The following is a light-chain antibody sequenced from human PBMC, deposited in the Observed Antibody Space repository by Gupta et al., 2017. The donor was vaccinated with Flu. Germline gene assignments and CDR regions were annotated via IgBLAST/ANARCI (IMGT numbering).Light chain of an antibody. J-gene: IGKJ5*01. CDR2: NAV. Sequence: DIQMTQSPSSVSASVGDRVTITCRASQGIDTWLAWYQQKSGRAPKLLIYNAVNWPSGVPSRLRGSGSGTDFTLTISSRQPEDFATYYGQQTDTFPTSFGKGTRLEIK. CDR3: QQTDTFPTS. V-gene: IGKV1-12*01. CDR1: QGIDTW.